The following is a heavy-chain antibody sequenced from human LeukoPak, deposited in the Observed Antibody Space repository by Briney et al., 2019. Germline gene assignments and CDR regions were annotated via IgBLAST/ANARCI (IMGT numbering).Heavy chain of an antibody. CDR2: ISYDGSNK. J-gene: IGHJ3*02. V-gene: IGHV3-30*03. CDR3: AREKYYHDSNRAFDI. CDR1: GFTFSSYG. D-gene: IGHD3-22*01. Sequence: PGGSLRLSCAASGFTFSSYGMHWVRQAPGKGLEWVAIISYDGSNKYYADSVKGRFTISRDNAKNTLYLQMNSLRAEDTAVYYCAREKYYHDSNRAFDIWGQGTMVTVSS.